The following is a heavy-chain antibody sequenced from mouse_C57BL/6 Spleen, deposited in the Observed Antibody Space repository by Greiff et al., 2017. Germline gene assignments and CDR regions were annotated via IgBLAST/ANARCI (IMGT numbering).Heavy chain of an antibody. J-gene: IGHJ3*01. CDR1: GFNIKDDY. D-gene: IGHD2-4*01. V-gene: IGHV14-4*01. Sequence: VQLQQSGAELVRPGASVKLSCTASGFNIKDDYMHWVKQRPEQGLEWIGWIDPENGDTEYASQFQGKATITADTSSNTAYLQLSSLTSEDTAVYYCTTVYDYAWFAYWGQGTLVTVSA. CDR3: TTVYDYAWFAY. CDR2: IDPENGDT.